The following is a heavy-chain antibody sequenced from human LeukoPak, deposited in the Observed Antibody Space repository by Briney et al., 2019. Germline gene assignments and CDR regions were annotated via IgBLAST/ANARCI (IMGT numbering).Heavy chain of an antibody. V-gene: IGHV3-33*01. Sequence: GGSLRLSCAASGFTFSSYGMHWVRQAPGKGLEWVAVIWYDGSNKYYADSVKGRFTISRDNSKNTLYLQMNSLRAEDTAVYYCARDGVLGYCSSTSSYTYPYYYYYMDVWGKGTTVTVSS. CDR3: ARDGVLGYCSSTSSYTYPYYYYYMDV. D-gene: IGHD2-2*02. CDR1: GFTFSSYG. CDR2: IWYDGSNK. J-gene: IGHJ6*03.